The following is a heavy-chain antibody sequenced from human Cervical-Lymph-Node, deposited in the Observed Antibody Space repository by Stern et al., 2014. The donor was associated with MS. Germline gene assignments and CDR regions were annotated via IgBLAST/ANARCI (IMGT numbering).Heavy chain of an antibody. CDR3: ASARNTAFDI. J-gene: IGHJ3*02. CDR1: EYTFTYFF. Sequence: VQLVESGAEVKKPGASVKVSCKASEYTFTYFFMHWGRQAPGQGLEWMGVINPSGGFTTYAQKFQGRVTMTRDTSTSTVYMELTSLTSEDPAVYYCASARNTAFDIWGQGTLVTVSS. V-gene: IGHV1-46*03. CDR2: INPSGGFT.